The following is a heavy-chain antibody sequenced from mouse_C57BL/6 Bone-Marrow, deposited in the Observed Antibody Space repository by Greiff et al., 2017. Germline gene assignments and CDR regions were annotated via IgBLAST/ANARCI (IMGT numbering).Heavy chain of an antibody. D-gene: IGHD2-14*01. Sequence: EVKLMESGPGLVKPSQSLSLTCSVTGYSITSGYYWNWIRQFPGNKLEWMGYISYDGSNNYNPSLKNRISITRDTSKNQFFLKLNSVTTEDTATYYCARGWVRRRGFAYWGQGTLVTVSA. CDR2: ISYDGSN. CDR3: ARGWVRRRGFAY. V-gene: IGHV3-6*01. CDR1: GYSITSGYY. J-gene: IGHJ3*01.